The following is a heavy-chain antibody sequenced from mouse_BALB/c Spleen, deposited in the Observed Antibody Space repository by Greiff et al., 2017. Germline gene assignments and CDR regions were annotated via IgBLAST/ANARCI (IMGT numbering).Heavy chain of an antibody. J-gene: IGHJ4*01. CDR2: IYPGSGST. Sequence: QVQLQQPGAELVKPGTSVKLSCKASGYNFTSYWINWVKLRPGQGLEWIGDIYPGSGSTNYNEKFKSKATLTVDTSSSTAYMQLSSLASEDSALYYCASHPYAMDYWGQGTSVTVSS. CDR1: GYNFTSYW. V-gene: IGHV1-55*01. CDR3: ASHPYAMDY.